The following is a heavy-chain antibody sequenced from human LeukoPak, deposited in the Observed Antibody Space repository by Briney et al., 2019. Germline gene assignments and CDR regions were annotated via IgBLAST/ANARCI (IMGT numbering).Heavy chain of an antibody. CDR2: IYTSGST. V-gene: IGHV4-4*07. J-gene: IGHJ6*03. CDR3: ARGRDFLGFGINYYYMDV. D-gene: IGHD3-10*01. Sequence: PSETLSLTCTVSGGSISSYYWSWIRQPAGKGLEWIGRIYTSGSTNYNPSLKSRVTMLVDTSKNQFSLKLSSVTAADTAVYYCARGRDFLGFGINYYYMDVWGKGTTVTISS. CDR1: GGSISSYY.